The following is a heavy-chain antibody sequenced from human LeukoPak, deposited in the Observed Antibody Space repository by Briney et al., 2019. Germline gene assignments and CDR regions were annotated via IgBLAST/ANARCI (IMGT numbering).Heavy chain of an antibody. D-gene: IGHD1-26*01. V-gene: IGHV1-69*05. Sequence: SVKVSCKASGGTFSSYAISWVRQAPGQGLEWMGRIIPIFGTANYAQKFQGRVTITTDESTSTAYMELSSLRSEDTAVYYCARDGQWELPVPYYFDYWGQGTLVIVSS. J-gene: IGHJ4*02. CDR1: GGTFSSYA. CDR2: IIPIFGTA. CDR3: ARDGQWELPVPYYFDY.